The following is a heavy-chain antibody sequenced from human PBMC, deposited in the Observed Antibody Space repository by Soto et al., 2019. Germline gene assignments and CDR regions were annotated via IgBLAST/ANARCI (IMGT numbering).Heavy chain of an antibody. CDR3: ARELYSCGGDCPYYMDY. CDR1: GYPFTDYF. CDR2: ISLYHHST. Sequence: SVKVSCKTSGYPFTDYFIHWGRQAPVQGLEWMGIISLYHHSTSYAQKFQGRLTVTADTSTTTVYMDLSSLTSEDSAVYWCARELYSCGGDCPYYMDYWGQGTLVTVSS. J-gene: IGHJ4*02. D-gene: IGHD2-21*02. V-gene: IGHV1-46*01.